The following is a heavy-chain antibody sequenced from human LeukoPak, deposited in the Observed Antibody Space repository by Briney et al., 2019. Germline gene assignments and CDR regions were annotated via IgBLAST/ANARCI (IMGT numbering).Heavy chain of an antibody. CDR1: GFTFSSYA. J-gene: IGHJ6*02. CDR3: AREYVWAVATILGSYYYYGMDV. V-gene: IGHV3-33*01. D-gene: IGHD5-12*01. CDR2: IWYDGSNK. Sequence: GRSLRLSCAASGFTFSSYAMHWVRQAPGKGLEWVAVIWYDGSNKYYADSVKGRFTISGDNSKNTLYLQMNSLRAEDTAVYYCAREYVWAVATILGSYYYYGMDVWGQGTTVTVSS.